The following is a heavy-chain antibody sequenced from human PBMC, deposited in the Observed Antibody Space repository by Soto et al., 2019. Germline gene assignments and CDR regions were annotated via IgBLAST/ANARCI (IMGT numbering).Heavy chain of an antibody. V-gene: IGHV3-33*01. Sequence: QVQLVESGGGVVQPGRSLRLSCAASGFTFSSYGMHWVRQAPGKGXXXXXVIWYDGSNKYYADSVKGRFTISRDNSKXXXXXXXXXXXXXXXXXXXXXXXXXXXXXXXXXXXRXDYWGQGTLVTVSS. CDR2: IWYDGSNK. CDR3: XXXXXXXXXXXXXXXRXDY. CDR1: GFTFSSYG. J-gene: IGHJ4*02.